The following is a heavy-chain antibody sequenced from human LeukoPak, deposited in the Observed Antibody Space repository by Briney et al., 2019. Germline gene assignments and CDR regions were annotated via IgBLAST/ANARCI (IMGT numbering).Heavy chain of an antibody. CDR2: INSDGINT. J-gene: IGHJ3*02. V-gene: IGHV3-74*01. CDR3: ARVRWELGAFDI. D-gene: IGHD1-26*01. Sequence: PGGSLRLSCAASGFTFSSYWMLWVRQAPGKGLVWVSRINSDGINTTYADSVKGRLTISRDNANNTLYLQMNSLRAEDTAVYYCARVRWELGAFDIWGQGTMVTVSS. CDR1: GFTFSSYW.